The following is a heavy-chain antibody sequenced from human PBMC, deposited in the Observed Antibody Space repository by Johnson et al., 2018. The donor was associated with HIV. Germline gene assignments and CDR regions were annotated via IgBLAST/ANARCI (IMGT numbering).Heavy chain of an antibody. J-gene: IGHJ3*02. CDR1: GFTFSNYA. D-gene: IGHD2-8*02. CDR3: ARGGYCTGGVCLGDAFDI. V-gene: IGHV3-30*04. CDR2: ISSDGSNE. Sequence: QMLLVESGGGVVQPGRSLRLSCAASGFTFSNYAMHWVRQAPGRGLEWVAVISSDGSNEYYADSVKGQFTISRDNSKNSLYLQMNSLRAEDTALYYCARGGYCTGGVCLGDAFDIWGQGTMVSVSS.